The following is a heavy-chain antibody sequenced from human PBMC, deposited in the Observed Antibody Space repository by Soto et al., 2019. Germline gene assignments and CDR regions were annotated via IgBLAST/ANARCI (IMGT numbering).Heavy chain of an antibody. CDR3: ARDRAAGIWWDAFDI. CDR1: GYTFTNHG. D-gene: IGHD2-15*01. V-gene: IGHV1-18*04. Sequence: QVQLVQSGAEVKKPGASVKVSCKTSGYTFTNHGINWVRQAPGQGLEWMGWINPYNANVNYAQKLQGRVTMTTDTSTSTAYMDLRSLTSDDTSGYYCARDRAAGIWWDAFDIWGQGTMVTVSS. J-gene: IGHJ3*02. CDR2: INPYNANV.